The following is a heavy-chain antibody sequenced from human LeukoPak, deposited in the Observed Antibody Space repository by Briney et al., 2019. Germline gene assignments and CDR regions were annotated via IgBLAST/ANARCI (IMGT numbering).Heavy chain of an antibody. J-gene: IGHJ4*02. V-gene: IGHV3-74*01. D-gene: IGHD1-26*01. Sequence: TGGSLRLSCAASGFTFSSYWMHWVRQAPGKGLVWVSRINSDGSSTSYADSVKGRFTISRDNAKNTLYLQMNSLRAEDTAAYYCARDRNSGSYGYWGQGTLVTVSS. CDR1: GFTFSSYW. CDR3: ARDRNSGSYGY. CDR2: INSDGSST.